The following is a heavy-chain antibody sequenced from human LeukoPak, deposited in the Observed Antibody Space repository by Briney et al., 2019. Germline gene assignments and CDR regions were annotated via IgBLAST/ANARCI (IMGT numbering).Heavy chain of an antibody. CDR2: INTDGTTT. D-gene: IGHD1-20*01. CDR3: ARDLNWNQIDY. Sequence: GGSLRLSCAASGFTFNMYWMHWVRQVPGKGLVWVSRINTDGTTTDHADSVKSRFTISRDNAKNTLYLQMNSLRAEDTAVYYFARDLNWNQIDYLGQGSLVTVSS. V-gene: IGHV3-74*01. CDR1: GFTFNMYW. J-gene: IGHJ4*02.